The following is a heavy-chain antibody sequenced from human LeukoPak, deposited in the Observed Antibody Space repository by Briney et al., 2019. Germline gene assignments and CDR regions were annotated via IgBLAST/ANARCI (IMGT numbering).Heavy chain of an antibody. CDR1: GGTFSSYA. V-gene: IGHV1-69*13. Sequence: SVKVSCKASGGTFSSYAISWVRQAPGQGLEWMGGIIPIFGTANYAQKFQGRVTITADESTSTAYMELSSLRSEDTAVYYCASAVDTARSRTKYYFDYWGQGTLVTVSS. D-gene: IGHD5-18*01. CDR3: ASAVDTARSRTKYYFDY. CDR2: IIPIFGTA. J-gene: IGHJ4*02.